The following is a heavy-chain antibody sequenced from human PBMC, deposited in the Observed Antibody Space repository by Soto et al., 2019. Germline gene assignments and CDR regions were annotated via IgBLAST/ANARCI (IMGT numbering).Heavy chain of an antibody. CDR1: GGSISNNDW. CDR3: ARARTDAEGFDYYYGMDV. Sequence: SETLSLTCTVSGGSISNNDWWSWVRQPPGRTLEWIGDIYHGGSTNYNPALKSRITISTDKSENQFSLRLTSATAADTAVYYCARARTDAEGFDYYYGMDVWGQGATVTVSS. CDR2: IYHGGST. J-gene: IGHJ6*02. V-gene: IGHV4-4*02. D-gene: IGHD3-10*01.